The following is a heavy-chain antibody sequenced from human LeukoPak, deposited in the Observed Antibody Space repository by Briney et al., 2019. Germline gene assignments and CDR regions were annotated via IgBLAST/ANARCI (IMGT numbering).Heavy chain of an antibody. V-gene: IGHV5-51*04. J-gene: IGHJ4*02. CDR3: ARTPNGYSSGWYPAYYFDY. D-gene: IGHD6-19*01. CDR2: IYPGDSDT. CDR1: GYSFTSYW. Sequence: GESLKISCKGSGYSFTSYWIGWVRQMPGKGLEWMGIIYPGDSDTRYSPSFQGQVTISADKPISTAYLQWSSLEASDTAMYYCARTPNGYSSGWYPAYYFDYWDQGTLVTVSS.